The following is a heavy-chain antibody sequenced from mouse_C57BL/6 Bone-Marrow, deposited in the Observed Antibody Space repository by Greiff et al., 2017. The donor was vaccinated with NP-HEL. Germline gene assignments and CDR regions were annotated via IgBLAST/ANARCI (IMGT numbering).Heavy chain of an antibody. J-gene: IGHJ1*03. CDR1: GYTFTSYW. CDR3: ARTYYYGSSNWYFDV. V-gene: IGHV1-55*01. D-gene: IGHD1-1*01. Sequence: QVQLQQPGAELVKPGAPVKMSCKASGYTFTSYWITWVKQRPGQGLEWIGDIYPGSGSTNYNEKFKSKATLTVDTSSSTAYMQLSSLTSEDSAVYYCARTYYYGSSNWYFDVWGTGTTVTVSS. CDR2: IYPGSGST.